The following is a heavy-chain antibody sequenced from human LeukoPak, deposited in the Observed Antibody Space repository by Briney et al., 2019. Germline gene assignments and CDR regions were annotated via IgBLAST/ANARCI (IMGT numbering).Heavy chain of an antibody. CDR1: GGAISSSNYY. J-gene: IGHJ4*02. CDR3: ARDRSGGGNLYC. CDR2: SYYSGST. D-gene: IGHD4-23*01. V-gene: IGHV4-39*07. Sequence: PSETLSLTCTVSGGAISSSNYYWGWIRRPPGKGLEWIGSSYYSGSTYYNPSLKSRVTILVDTSKNQFSLKLNSVTAADTAVYYCARDRSGGGNLYCWGQGTLVTVSS.